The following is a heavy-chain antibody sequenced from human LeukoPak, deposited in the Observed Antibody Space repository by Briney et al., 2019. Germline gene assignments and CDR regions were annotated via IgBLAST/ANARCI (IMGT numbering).Heavy chain of an antibody. V-gene: IGHV4-39*07. D-gene: IGHD4-17*01. CDR3: ARVAYGLDY. CDR2: IYHSGST. Sequence: SETLSLTCNVSGGSISSSSYYWGWIRQPPGKGLEWIGSIYHSGSTYYNPSLKSRVSISVDTSKNQFSLKLSSVTAADTAVYYCARVAYGLDYWGQGTLVTVSS. CDR1: GGSISSSSYY. J-gene: IGHJ4*02.